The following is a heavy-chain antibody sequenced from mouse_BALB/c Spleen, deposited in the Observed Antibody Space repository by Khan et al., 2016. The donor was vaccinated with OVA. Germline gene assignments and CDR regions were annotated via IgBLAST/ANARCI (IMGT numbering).Heavy chain of an antibody. V-gene: IGHV5-6*01. Sequence: VQLQESGGDLVKPGGSLKLSCAASGFTFSTYGMSWVRQTPDKRLEWVATVSTGGGYTYYPDSVKGRFTIPRDNAKNTLYLQMSSLKSEDTAMFYCARLAYYYDSEGFAYWGQGTLVTVSA. J-gene: IGHJ3*01. CDR3: ARLAYYYDSEGFAY. CDR1: GFTFSTYG. D-gene: IGHD1-1*01. CDR2: VSTGGGYT.